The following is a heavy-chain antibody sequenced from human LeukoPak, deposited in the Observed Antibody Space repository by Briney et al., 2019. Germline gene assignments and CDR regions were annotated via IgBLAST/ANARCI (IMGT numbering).Heavy chain of an antibody. D-gene: IGHD6-19*01. CDR2: ISGSSTYI. Sequence: GGSLRLSCAASGFTFSSYSMNWVRQAPGKGLEWASSISGSSTYIYYADSVKGRFTISRDNPKNSLYLQMNSLRAEDTAVYYCARDLRSSGWYYFDYWGQGTLVTVSS. CDR3: ARDLRSSGWYYFDY. V-gene: IGHV3-21*01. J-gene: IGHJ4*02. CDR1: GFTFSSYS.